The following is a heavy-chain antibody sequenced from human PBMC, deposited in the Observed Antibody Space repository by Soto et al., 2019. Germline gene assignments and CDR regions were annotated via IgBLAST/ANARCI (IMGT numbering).Heavy chain of an antibody. CDR2: ISAYNGNT. Sequence: ASAKVSCKASGYTFTSYGISWVRQAPGQGLEWMGWISAYNGNTNYAQKLQGRVTMTTDTSTSTAYMELRSLRSDDTAVYYCAREDVKGYYGSGSYYRYYYYYGMDVWGQGTTVTVSS. CDR1: GYTFTSYG. V-gene: IGHV1-18*01. D-gene: IGHD3-10*01. CDR3: AREDVKGYYGSGSYYRYYYYYGMDV. J-gene: IGHJ6*02.